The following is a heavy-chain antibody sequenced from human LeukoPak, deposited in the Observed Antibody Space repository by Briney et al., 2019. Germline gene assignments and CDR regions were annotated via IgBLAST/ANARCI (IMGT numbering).Heavy chain of an antibody. Sequence: SETLSLTCTVSGGSISSSNYYWGWIRQPPGKGLEWIGEINHSGSTNYNPSLKSRVTISVDTSKNQFSLKLSSVTAADTAVYYCARKRYAFDYWGQGTLVTVSS. D-gene: IGHD1-1*01. CDR3: ARKRYAFDY. J-gene: IGHJ4*02. CDR2: INHSGST. CDR1: GGSISSSNYY. V-gene: IGHV4-39*07.